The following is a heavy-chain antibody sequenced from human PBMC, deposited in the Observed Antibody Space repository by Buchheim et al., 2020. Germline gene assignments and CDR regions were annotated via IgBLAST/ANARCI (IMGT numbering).Heavy chain of an antibody. CDR1: GYSISSGYY. CDR2: IYHSGST. Sequence: QVQLQESGPGLVKPSETLSLTCTVSGYSISSGYYWGWIRQPPGKGLEWIGSIYHSGSTYYNPSLKSRVTISADTSKNQFSLKLSSVTAADTAVYYCARDVKYFDYWGQGTL. CDR3: ARDVKYFDY. V-gene: IGHV4-38-2*02. J-gene: IGHJ4*02.